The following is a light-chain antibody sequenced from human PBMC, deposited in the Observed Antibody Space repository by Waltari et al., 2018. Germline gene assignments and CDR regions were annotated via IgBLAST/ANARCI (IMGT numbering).Light chain of an antibody. J-gene: IGLJ3*02. Sequence: NFMLTQPHSVSESPGNTVTISCTHSSCSIVSNYVQKYQQRPGRAPITMIYENNQRRLEVPNLFSGSIDSSYNSDPLTISGMKTEDEADYYCQSYDNANWVFGGGTKLTGL. CDR2: ENN. CDR1: SCSIVSNY. V-gene: IGLV6-57*04. CDR3: QSYDNANWV.